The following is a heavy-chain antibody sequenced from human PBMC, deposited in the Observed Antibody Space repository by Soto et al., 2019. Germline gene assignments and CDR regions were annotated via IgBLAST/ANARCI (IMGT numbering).Heavy chain of an antibody. V-gene: IGHV3-30*04. J-gene: IGHJ6*02. D-gene: IGHD1-26*01. CDR2: ISFDGSNK. CDR1: GFTLSSYP. Sequence: SLRLSCAASGFTLSSYPMHWVRQAPGKGLEWLAVISFDGSNKFYADSVKGRFTISRDNSKNTMYLQLNSLRDEDTTVYFCARTAYSGSYYDHGMDVWGQGTRVTVSS. CDR3: ARTAYSGSYYDHGMDV.